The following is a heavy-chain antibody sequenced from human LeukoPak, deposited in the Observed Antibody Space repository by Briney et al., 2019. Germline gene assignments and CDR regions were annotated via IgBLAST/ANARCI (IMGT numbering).Heavy chain of an antibody. V-gene: IGHV4-59*01. CDR1: SGSISTYY. J-gene: IGHJ6*02. Sequence: SETLSLTCTVSSGSISTYYWGWIRQPPGKGPEWIGCVYYSGTTYYNPSLKSRVTISVDSSKNQFSLKLHSVTASDTAVYYCARDGGTYGMDVWGQGTTVTVSS. CDR2: VYYSGTT. CDR3: ARDGGTYGMDV. D-gene: IGHD3-16*01.